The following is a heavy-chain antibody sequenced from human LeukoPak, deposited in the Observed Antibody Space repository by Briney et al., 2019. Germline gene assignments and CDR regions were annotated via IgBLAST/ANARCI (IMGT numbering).Heavy chain of an antibody. Sequence: GGSLRLSCAASGFSLSSYEMYWVRQAPGRGLEWVSYIHTSGTTIYYADSVKGRFTISRDNAKNILYLQMNSLRAEDTAVYYCARDLVFGHDAFDIWGQGTMVSVSS. CDR2: IHTSGTTI. CDR1: GFSLSSYE. D-gene: IGHD3-10*01. J-gene: IGHJ3*02. V-gene: IGHV3-48*03. CDR3: ARDLVFGHDAFDI.